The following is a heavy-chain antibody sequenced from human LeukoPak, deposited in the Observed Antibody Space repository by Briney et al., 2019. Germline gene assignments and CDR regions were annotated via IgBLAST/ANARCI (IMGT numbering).Heavy chain of an antibody. CDR1: GFTFDDYA. V-gene: IGHV3-9*01. CDR3: AKDISSGYYDSGGYWGPFDY. CDR2: ISWNSGSI. Sequence: PGRSLRLSCAASGFTFDDYAMHWVRQAPGKGLEWASGISWNSGSIGYADSVKGRFTISRDNAKNSLYLQMNSLRAEDTALYYCAKDISSGYYDSGGYWGPFDYWGQGTLVTVSS. J-gene: IGHJ4*02. D-gene: IGHD3-22*01.